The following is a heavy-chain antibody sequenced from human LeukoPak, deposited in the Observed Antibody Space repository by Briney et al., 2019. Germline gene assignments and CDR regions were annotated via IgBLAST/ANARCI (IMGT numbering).Heavy chain of an antibody. Sequence: SETLSLTCTVSGGSISSGSYYWSWIRQPAGKGLEWIGRIYTSGSTKYNPSLKSRVTISVDRSKNQFSLKLSSVTTADTAVYYCARTYCGGDCRGYYYHYYMDVWGKGTTVTISS. J-gene: IGHJ6*03. D-gene: IGHD2-21*02. CDR2: IYTSGST. CDR3: ARTYCGGDCRGYYYHYYMDV. V-gene: IGHV4-61*02. CDR1: GGSISSGSYY.